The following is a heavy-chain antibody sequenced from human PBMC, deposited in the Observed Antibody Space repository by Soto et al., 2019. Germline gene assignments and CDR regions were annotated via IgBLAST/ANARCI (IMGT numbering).Heavy chain of an antibody. Sequence: QLQLQESGPGLVKPSETLSLTCTVSGGSISSSSYYWGWIRQPPGKGLEWIGSIYYSGSTYYNPSLKSRVTISVDTSKNQFSLKLSSVTAADTAVYYCARFTLLLGYCSGGSCYYFDYWGQGTLVTVSS. J-gene: IGHJ4*02. CDR2: IYYSGST. CDR1: GGSISSSSYY. CDR3: ARFTLLLGYCSGGSCYYFDY. V-gene: IGHV4-39*01. D-gene: IGHD2-15*01.